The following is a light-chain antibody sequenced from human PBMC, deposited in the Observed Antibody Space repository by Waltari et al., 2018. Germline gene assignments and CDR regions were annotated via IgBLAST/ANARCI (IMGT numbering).Light chain of an antibody. CDR3: QQYNSFPYT. CDR2: KAS. V-gene: IGKV1-5*03. CDR1: QSISRW. J-gene: IGKJ2*01. Sequence: TCRASQSISRWFAWYQQKPGKAPKLLIYKASSLESGVPSGFSGSGSGTEFTLTISSLRPDDFATYYCQQYNSFPYTFGQGTKLEIK.